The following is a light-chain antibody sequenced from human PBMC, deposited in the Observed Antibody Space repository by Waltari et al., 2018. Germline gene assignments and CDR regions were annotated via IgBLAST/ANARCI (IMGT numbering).Light chain of an antibody. CDR2: DVS. CDR3: SSYTDINIALI. CDR1: SSDIGGYDF. J-gene: IGLJ2*01. V-gene: IGLV2-14*01. Sequence: QSALTQPASMSGSPGQSITISCTGTSSDIGGYDFISWSQQHPGKSPRLIIFDVSLRPSGVSGRFSGSKSGNTASLIISGLQADDEADYFCSSYTDINIALIFGGGTKVTVL.